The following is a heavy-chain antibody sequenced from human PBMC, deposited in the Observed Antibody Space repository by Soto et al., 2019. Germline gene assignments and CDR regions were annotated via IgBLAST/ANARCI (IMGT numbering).Heavy chain of an antibody. Sequence: ETLSLTCTVSGGSLSSYYRSWIRRPAGKGLEWIGRIYTSGSTNYHPSLKSRVTMSVDTSKNQFSLKLSSVTAADTAVYYCAREDSSSSGYYYYGMDVWGQGTTVTVSS. D-gene: IGHD6-6*01. J-gene: IGHJ6*02. CDR1: GGSLSSYY. CDR3: AREDSSSSGYYYYGMDV. V-gene: IGHV4-4*07. CDR2: IYTSGST.